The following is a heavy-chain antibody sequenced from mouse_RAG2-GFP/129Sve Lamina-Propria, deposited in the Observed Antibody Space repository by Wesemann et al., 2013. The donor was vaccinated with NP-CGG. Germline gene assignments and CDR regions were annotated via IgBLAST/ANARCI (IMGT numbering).Heavy chain of an antibody. J-gene: IGHJ2*01. CDR3: ARGWDGY. V-gene: IGHV1-69*02. CDR2: IDPSDSYT. CDR1: GYTFTSYW. Sequence: QVQLQQPGAELVKPGASVKMSCKASGYTFTSYWITWVKQRPGQGLEWIGVIDPSDSYTNYNQKFKGKATLTVDTSSSTAYMQLSSLTSEDSAVYYCARGWDGYWGQGTTLTVSS. D-gene: IGHD4-1*01.